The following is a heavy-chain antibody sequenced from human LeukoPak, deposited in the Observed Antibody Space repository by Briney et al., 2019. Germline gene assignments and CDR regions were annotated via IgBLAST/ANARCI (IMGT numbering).Heavy chain of an antibody. CDR1: GYTFTGYY. V-gene: IGHV1-2*02. Sequence: ASVKVSCKASGYTFTGYYMHWVRQAPGQGLEWMGWINPNSGGTNYAQKFQGRVTMTRDTSISPAYMELSRLRSDDTAVYYCATHPSYSSGWFSPLDAFDIWGQGTMVTVSS. CDR3: ATHPSYSSGWFSPLDAFDI. CDR2: INPNSGGT. J-gene: IGHJ3*02. D-gene: IGHD6-19*01.